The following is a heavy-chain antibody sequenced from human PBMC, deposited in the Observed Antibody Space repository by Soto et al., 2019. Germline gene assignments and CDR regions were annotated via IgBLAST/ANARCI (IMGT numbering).Heavy chain of an antibody. CDR1: RGTFSTSA. J-gene: IGHJ6*02. CDR2: IMPVFATP. D-gene: IGHD3-3*02. CDR3: ARDKDRQQLGGNYYYILDV. V-gene: IGHV1-69*12. Sequence: QVQLMQSGAEVKKPGSSVKVSCKASRGTFSTSAISWVRQAPGEGLEWVGGIMPVFATPDYAQKFQGRVTISADESTTTAYLELTILTTDDTAVYYCARDKDRQQLGGNYYYILDVWGQGTAITVSS.